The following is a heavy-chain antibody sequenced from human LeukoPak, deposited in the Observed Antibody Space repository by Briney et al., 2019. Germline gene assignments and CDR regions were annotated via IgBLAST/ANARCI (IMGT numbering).Heavy chain of an antibody. CDR2: IYSGGGT. D-gene: IGHD3-22*01. Sequence: GGSLRLSCAASGFTVSSDYMSWVRQAPGKGLEWVSVIYSGGGTYYADSVKGRFTISRDNSKNTLFLQMNSLRAEDTAVYYCARELTTFYYDISGYYGHAFDIWGQGTMVTVSS. CDR1: GFTVSSDY. J-gene: IGHJ3*02. V-gene: IGHV3-66*01. CDR3: ARELTTFYYDISGYYGHAFDI.